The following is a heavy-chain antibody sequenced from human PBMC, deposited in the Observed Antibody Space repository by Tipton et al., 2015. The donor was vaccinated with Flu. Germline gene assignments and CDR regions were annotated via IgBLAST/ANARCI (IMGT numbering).Heavy chain of an antibody. CDR2: THTNGNT. V-gene: IGHV4-4*07. CDR1: GGSINRYY. J-gene: IGHJ4*02. CDR3: ASGNFYDSSGYFAF. Sequence: GLVKPSETLSLTCNVSGGSINRYYWSWIRQSVGKGPEWIGRTHTNGNTNYNSSFGSRLTMSLDTSKSQFSMTLTSVTAADTAVYYCASGNFYDSSGYFAFWGQGILVTVSS. D-gene: IGHD3-22*01.